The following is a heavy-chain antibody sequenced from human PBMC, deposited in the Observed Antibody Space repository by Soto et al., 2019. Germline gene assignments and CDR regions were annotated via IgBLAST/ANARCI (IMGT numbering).Heavy chain of an antibody. CDR3: ARTQLGSFDI. CDR2: VYHTGST. Sequence: QVQLQESGPGLVKPSETLSLTCSVSGGSLSTYYWSWIRQPPGKGLEWIGYVYHTGSTNYNPSLKSRVTMSVDTSKNHFSLRLRSGTAADTAVYYCARTQLGSFDIWGQGTMVTVSS. CDR1: GGSLSTYY. J-gene: IGHJ3*02. D-gene: IGHD3-16*01. V-gene: IGHV4-59*01.